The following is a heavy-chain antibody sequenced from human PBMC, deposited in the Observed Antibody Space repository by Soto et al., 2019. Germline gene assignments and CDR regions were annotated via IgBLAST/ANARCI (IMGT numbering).Heavy chain of an antibody. CDR2: IYHSGST. V-gene: IGHV4-59*01. D-gene: IGHD3-16*02. CDR1: GGSINNYY. J-gene: IGHJ2*01. CDR3: ARGVNFDL. Sequence: QVQLQESGPGLVKPSETLSLTCTVSGGSINNYYWSWIRQPPGKGLEWIGYIYHSGSTNYNPSLKSRVTFSIDTSKNQFSLKLTSVTAADTAVYYCARGVNFDLWGRGTLVTVSA.